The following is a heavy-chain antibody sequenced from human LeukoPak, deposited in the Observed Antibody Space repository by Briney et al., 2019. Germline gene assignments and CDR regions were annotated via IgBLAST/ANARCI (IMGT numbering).Heavy chain of an antibody. J-gene: IGHJ5*02. D-gene: IGHD6-13*01. CDR3: ARGGRGSSWSYNWFDP. CDR2: IYYSGST. CDR1: GGSISSSSYY. Sequence: PSETLSLTCTVSGGSISSSSYYWGWIRQPLGKGLEWIGSIYYSGSTYYNPSLKSRVTISVDTSKNQFSLKLSSVTAADTAVYYCARGGRGSSWSYNWFDPWGQGTLVTVSS. V-gene: IGHV4-39*01.